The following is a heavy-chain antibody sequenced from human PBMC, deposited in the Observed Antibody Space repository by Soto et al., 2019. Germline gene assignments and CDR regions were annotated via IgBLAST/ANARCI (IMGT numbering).Heavy chain of an antibody. V-gene: IGHV4-59*01. Sequence: SETLSLTCTVSGGSIRNVYWSWIRQAPGKGLEWIGFIFHSGNAKYNPSLKSRVTISVDTSKNQFSLSLDSVTAADTAVYFCARAHAPTLPFDSWGQGTLVTVS. D-gene: IGHD2-15*01. CDR2: IFHSGNA. J-gene: IGHJ4*01. CDR3: ARAHAPTLPFDS. CDR1: GGSIRNVY.